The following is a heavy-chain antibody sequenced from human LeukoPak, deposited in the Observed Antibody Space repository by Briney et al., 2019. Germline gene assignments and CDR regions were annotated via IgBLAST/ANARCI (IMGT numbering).Heavy chain of an antibody. D-gene: IGHD2-21*02. CDR1: GYSFTSYW. CDR2: IYPGDSDT. V-gene: IGHV5-51*01. J-gene: IGHJ3*02. CDR3: ARQPGHIVVVTAPPGAFDI. Sequence: GGSLKISCKGSGYSFTSYWIGWVRQMPGKGLEWMGIIYPGDSDTRYSPSFQGQVTISADKSISTAYLQWSSLKASDTAMYYCARQPGHIVVVTAPPGAFDIWGQGTMVTVSS.